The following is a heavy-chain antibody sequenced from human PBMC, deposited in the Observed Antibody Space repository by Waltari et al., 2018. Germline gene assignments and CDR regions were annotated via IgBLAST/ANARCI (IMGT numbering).Heavy chain of an antibody. J-gene: IGHJ3*02. CDR2: IIPFSGAA. Sequence: QVQLVQSGAQVKKPGSSVKVSCKASGGTFGTFSSFGISWVRQAPGQGLGWMGGIIPFSGAANYARKFQGRVTITTDESTSTAYMEQSDLRSEDTAVYYCAREGYPYAFDIWGQGTVVTVST. CDR1: GGTFGTFSSFG. CDR3: AREGYPYAFDI. V-gene: IGHV1-69*05. D-gene: IGHD5-18*01.